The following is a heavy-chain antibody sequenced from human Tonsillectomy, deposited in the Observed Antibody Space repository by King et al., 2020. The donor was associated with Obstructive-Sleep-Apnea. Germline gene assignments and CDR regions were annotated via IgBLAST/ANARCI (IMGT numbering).Heavy chain of an antibody. CDR1: GYSFTSYW. Sequence: QLVQSGAEVKKPGESLKISCKGSGYSFTSYWIGWVRQMPGKGLEWMGIIYPTDSDIRYSPSFQGQVTISVDKSISTAYLRLNSLKASDTAMYYCARGDIVATAGSYFDYWGQGTLFSVSS. J-gene: IGHJ4*02. CDR2: IYPTDSDI. D-gene: IGHD5-12*01. CDR3: ARGDIVATAGSYFDY. V-gene: IGHV5-51*01.